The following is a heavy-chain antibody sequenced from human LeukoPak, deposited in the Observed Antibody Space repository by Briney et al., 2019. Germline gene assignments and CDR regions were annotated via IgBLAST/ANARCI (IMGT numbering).Heavy chain of an antibody. V-gene: IGHV3-23*01. CDR1: GFTFSSYA. CDR2: ISDNGGRT. CDR3: AKDFGRNLGGPGY. Sequence: GGSLRLSCAASGFTFSSYAMSWVRQAPGGGLEWVSGISDNGGRTYYADSVKGRFAISRDDSKSTLYLQMNSLRGEDTAVYYCAKDFGRNLGGPGYWGRGTLVIVSS. J-gene: IGHJ4*02. D-gene: IGHD3-10*01.